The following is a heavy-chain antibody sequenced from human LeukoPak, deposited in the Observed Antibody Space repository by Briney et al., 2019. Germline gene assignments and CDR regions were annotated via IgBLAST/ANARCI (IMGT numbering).Heavy chain of an antibody. Sequence: QTGGSLRLSCAASGFTFSSYWMSWVRQAPGKGLEWVAVISYDGSNKYYADSVKGRFTISRDNSKNTLYLQMNSLRAEDTAVYYCAKDRGSSGWGSAFDIWGQGTMVTVSS. D-gene: IGHD6-19*01. CDR1: GFTFSSYW. V-gene: IGHV3-30*18. CDR2: ISYDGSNK. J-gene: IGHJ3*02. CDR3: AKDRGSSGWGSAFDI.